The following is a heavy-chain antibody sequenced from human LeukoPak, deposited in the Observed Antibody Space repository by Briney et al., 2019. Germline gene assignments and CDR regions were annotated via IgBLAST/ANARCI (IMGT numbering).Heavy chain of an antibody. CDR1: GYXLKELS. D-gene: IGHD3-10*01. Sequence: ASVKVSCKVSGYXLKELSIHWVRQAPGKGLEWMGGFDPEDGETLYAQKFQGRVSMTEDTSTDTAYVELSSLKYEDTAVYYCAPTYGSARWYWFDPWGQGILVTVSS. V-gene: IGHV1-24*01. J-gene: IGHJ5*02. CDR2: FDPEDGET. CDR3: APTYGSARWYWFDP.